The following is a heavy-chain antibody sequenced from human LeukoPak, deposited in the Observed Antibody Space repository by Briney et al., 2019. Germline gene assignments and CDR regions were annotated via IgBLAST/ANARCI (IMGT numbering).Heavy chain of an antibody. CDR2: ISGSGGST. V-gene: IGHV3-23*01. D-gene: IGHD3-10*01. Sequence: PGGSLRLSCAASGFTFSSYAMSWVRQAPGKGLEWVSAISGSGGSTYYADSVKGRFTISRDNSKNTLYLQMNSLRAEDTAVYYCAKDGRDSMVRGVITPCDYWGQGTLVTVSS. CDR1: GFTFSSYA. CDR3: AKDGRDSMVRGVITPCDY. J-gene: IGHJ4*02.